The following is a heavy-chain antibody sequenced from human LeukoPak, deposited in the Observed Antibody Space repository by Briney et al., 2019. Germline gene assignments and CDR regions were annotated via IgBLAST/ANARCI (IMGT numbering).Heavy chain of an antibody. V-gene: IGHV3-49*03. CDR3: TSVIGGSIAAASRYYFDY. J-gene: IGHJ4*02. CDR2: IRSKAYGGTT. Sequence: PGRSLRLSCTASGFTFGDYAMSWFRQAPGKGLEWVGFIRSKAYGGTTEYAASVKGRFTISRDDSKSIAYLQMNSLKTEDTAVYYCTSVIGGSIAAASRYYFDYWGQGTLVTVSS. D-gene: IGHD6-13*01. CDR1: GFTFGDYA.